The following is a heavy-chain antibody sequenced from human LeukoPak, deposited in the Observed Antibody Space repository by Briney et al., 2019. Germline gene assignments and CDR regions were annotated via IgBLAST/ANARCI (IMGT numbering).Heavy chain of an antibody. CDR2: ISSSSSYI. CDR3: ARDRDCSGGSCPDYYYYYGMDV. D-gene: IGHD2-15*01. V-gene: IGHV3-21*01. J-gene: IGHJ6*02. Sequence: GGSLRLSCAASGFTFSSYSMNWVRQAPGKGLEWVSSISSSSSYIYYADSVKGRFTISRDNAKNSLYLQMNSLRAEDTAVYYCARDRDCSGGSCPDYYYYYGMDVWGQGTTVTVSS. CDR1: GFTFSSYS.